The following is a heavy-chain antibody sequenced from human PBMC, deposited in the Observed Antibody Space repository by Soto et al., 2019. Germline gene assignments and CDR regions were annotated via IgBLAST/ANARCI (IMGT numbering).Heavy chain of an antibody. CDR3: TTATYYDYIWGSYALGY. D-gene: IGHD3-16*01. J-gene: IGHJ4*02. V-gene: IGHV3-15*01. CDR1: GFTFSNAW. CDR2: IKSKTDGGTT. Sequence: GGSLRLSCAASGFTFSNAWMSWVRQAPGKGLEWVGRIKSKTDGGTTDYAAPVKGRFTISRDDSKNTLYLQMNSLKTEDTAVYYCTTATYYDYIWGSYALGYWGQGTLVTVSS.